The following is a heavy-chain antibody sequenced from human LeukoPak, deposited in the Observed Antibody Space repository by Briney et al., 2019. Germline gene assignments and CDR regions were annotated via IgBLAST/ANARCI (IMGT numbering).Heavy chain of an antibody. CDR1: GYTFTSYW. D-gene: IGHD6-19*01. CDR2: IYPGDSDT. J-gene: IGHJ5*02. CDR3: ARHSKSYSSGWYWFDP. V-gene: IGHV5-51*01. Sequence: KVSCNASGYTFTSYWIGWVRQMPGKGLEWMGIIYPGDSDTRYSPSSQGQVTISADKSISTAYLQWSSLKASDTAMYYCARHSKSYSSGWYWFDPWGQGTLVTVSS.